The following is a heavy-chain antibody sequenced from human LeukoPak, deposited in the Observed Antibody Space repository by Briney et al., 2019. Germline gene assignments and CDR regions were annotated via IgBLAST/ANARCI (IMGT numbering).Heavy chain of an antibody. V-gene: IGHV3-53*01. J-gene: IGHJ4*02. CDR1: GFTFSSYG. CDR2: IYSGGST. Sequence: GGTLRLSCAASGFTFSSYGMSWVRQAPGKGLEWVSVIYSGGSTYYADSVKGRFTISRDNSKNTLYLQMNSLRAEDTAVYYCAAAQGSSWYYFDYWGQGTLVTVSS. D-gene: IGHD6-13*01. CDR3: AAAQGSSWYYFDY.